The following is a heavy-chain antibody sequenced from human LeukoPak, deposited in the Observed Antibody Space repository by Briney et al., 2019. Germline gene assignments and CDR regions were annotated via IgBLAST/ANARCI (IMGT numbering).Heavy chain of an antibody. J-gene: IGHJ4*02. CDR3: VVWGEDSSGHRFDH. V-gene: IGHV3-74*01. D-gene: IGHD3-22*01. CDR2: INTDGSST. Sequence: GGSLRLSCAASGFTFNSYWMHWVRQAPGKGLLWVSRINTDGSSTHYADSVKGRLTISRDNAKNMLYLQMNGLRAEDTAVYYCVVWGEDSSGHRFDHWGQGTLVTVTS. CDR1: GFTFNSYW.